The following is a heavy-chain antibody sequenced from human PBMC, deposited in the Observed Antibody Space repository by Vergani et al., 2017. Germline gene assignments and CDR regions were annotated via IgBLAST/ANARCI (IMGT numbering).Heavy chain of an antibody. D-gene: IGHD2-15*01. CDR3: AKGVLL. CDR1: GFTVSNNY. Sequence: EVQLVETGGGLIQPGGSLRLSCAASGFTVSNNYMTWVRQAPGKGLEWVSALSGSGGSTYYADSVKGRFTISRDNSKNTLYLQMNSLRAEDTAVYYCAKGVLLGGQGTLVTVSS. J-gene: IGHJ4*02. CDR2: LSGSGGST. V-gene: IGHV3-23*04.